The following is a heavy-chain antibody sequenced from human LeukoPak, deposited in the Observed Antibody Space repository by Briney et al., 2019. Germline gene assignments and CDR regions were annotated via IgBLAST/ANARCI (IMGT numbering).Heavy chain of an antibody. V-gene: IGHV1-2*06. J-gene: IGHJ5*02. CDR1: GYTFTGYY. CDR3: ASIPLLWFGNNWFDP. D-gene: IGHD3-10*01. CDR2: INPNSGGT. Sequence: GASVKVSCKASGYTFTGYYMHWVRQAPGQGLEWRGRINPNSGGTNYAQKFQGRVTMTRDTSISTAYMELSRLRSDDTAVYYCASIPLLWFGNNWFDPWGQGTLVTVSS.